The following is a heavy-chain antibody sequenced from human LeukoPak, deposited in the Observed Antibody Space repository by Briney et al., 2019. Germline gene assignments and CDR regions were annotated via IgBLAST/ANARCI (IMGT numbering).Heavy chain of an antibody. V-gene: IGHV4-59*08. J-gene: IGHJ6*03. CDR2: IYYSGST. CDR3: ARVVEMATNYYYYYYMDV. D-gene: IGHD5-24*01. CDR1: GGSISSYY. Sequence: PSETLSLTCTVSGGSISSYYWSWIRQPPGKGLEWIGYIYYSGSTNYNPSLKSRVTISVDTSKNQFSLKLSSVTAADTAVYYCARVVEMATNYYYYYYMDVWGKGTTVTISS.